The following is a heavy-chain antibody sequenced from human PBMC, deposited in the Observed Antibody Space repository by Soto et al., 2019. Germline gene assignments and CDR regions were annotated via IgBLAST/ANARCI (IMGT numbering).Heavy chain of an antibody. J-gene: IGHJ6*02. CDR3: AKDMYSSHHYVMDV. D-gene: IGHD6-13*01. V-gene: IGHV3-9*01. CDR2: ISWNSGSI. CDR1: GFTFDDYA. Sequence: PGGSLRLSCAASGFTFDDYAMHWVRQAPGKGLEWVSGISWNSGSIGYADSVKGRFTISRDNDKNSLYLQMNSLRVEDTALYYCAKDMYSSHHYVMDVWGQGTMVTFSS.